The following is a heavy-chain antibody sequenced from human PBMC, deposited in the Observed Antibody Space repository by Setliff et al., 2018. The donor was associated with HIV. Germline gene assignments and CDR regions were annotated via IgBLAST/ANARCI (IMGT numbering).Heavy chain of an antibody. CDR2: IYASGRT. V-gene: IGHV4-4*07. Sequence: PSETLSLTCTVSGGSISSYYWSWIRQPAGKGLEWIGRIYASGRTNYNPSLKSRVTLSVDTSKNLFSLRLSSVTAADTAVYYCARQGAVTGHSFDYWGQGALVTVSS. J-gene: IGHJ4*02. CDR1: GGSISSYY. D-gene: IGHD6-19*01. CDR3: ARQGAVTGHSFDY.